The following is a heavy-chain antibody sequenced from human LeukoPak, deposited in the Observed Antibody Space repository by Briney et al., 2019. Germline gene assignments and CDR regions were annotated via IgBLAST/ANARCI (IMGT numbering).Heavy chain of an antibody. CDR1: GYTFTSYG. CDR3: ARSRGSYYKGGHDY. CDR2: ISAYNGNT. D-gene: IGHD3-10*01. V-gene: IGHV1-18*01. Sequence: ASVKVSCKASGYTFTSYGISWVRRAPGQGLEWMGWISAYNGNTNYAQKLQGRVTMTTDTSTSTAYMELRSLRSDDTAVYYCARSRGSYYKGGHDYWGQGTLVTVSS. J-gene: IGHJ4*02.